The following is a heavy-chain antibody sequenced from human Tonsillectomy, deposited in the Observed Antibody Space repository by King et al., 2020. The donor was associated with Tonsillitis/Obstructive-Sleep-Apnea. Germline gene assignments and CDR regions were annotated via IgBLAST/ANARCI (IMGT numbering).Heavy chain of an antibody. J-gene: IGHJ4*02. Sequence: VQLVESGGGLVQPGRSLRLSCAASGFTFDDYAMHWVWQAPGKGLEWVSGISWNSGSIGYADSVKGRFTISRDNAKNSLYLQMNSLRAEDTALYYCAKDIGYCSSTSCYTDGAFDYWGQGTLVTVSS. CDR2: ISWNSGSI. D-gene: IGHD2-2*02. V-gene: IGHV3-9*01. CDR1: GFTFDDYA. CDR3: AKDIGYCSSTSCYTDGAFDY.